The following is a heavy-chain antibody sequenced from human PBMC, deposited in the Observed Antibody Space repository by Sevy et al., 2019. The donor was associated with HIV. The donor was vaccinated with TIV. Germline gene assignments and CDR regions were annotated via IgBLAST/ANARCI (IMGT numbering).Heavy chain of an antibody. Sequence: GGSLRLSCAASGSTFSNYGMHWVRQAPGKGLEWVGAIFSDANIKYYVDSVKGRFAISRDNSKNTVYLQMNSLRAKDTAVYSCARESGSNWYFDLWGRGTPVTVSS. CDR2: IFSDANIK. CDR1: GSTFSNYG. V-gene: IGHV3-33*01. D-gene: IGHD1-26*01. CDR3: ARESGSNWYFDL. J-gene: IGHJ2*01.